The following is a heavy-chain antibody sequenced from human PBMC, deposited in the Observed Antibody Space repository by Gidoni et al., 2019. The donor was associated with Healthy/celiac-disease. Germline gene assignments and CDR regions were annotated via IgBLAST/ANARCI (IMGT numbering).Heavy chain of an antibody. CDR3: AREQEGYYDFWNAFDI. D-gene: IGHD3-3*01. J-gene: IGHJ3*02. Sequence: QVHLVESGGGVVQPGRSLRLSCAVSGFTFSGYAMHWVRQAPGKGLEWVALISHDGSNKDYVDSVKGRFTISRDSSKNTLYLQMNSLRAEDTAVYYCAREQEGYYDFWNAFDIWGQGTMVTVSS. CDR1: GFTFSGYA. CDR2: ISHDGSNK. V-gene: IGHV3-30-3*01.